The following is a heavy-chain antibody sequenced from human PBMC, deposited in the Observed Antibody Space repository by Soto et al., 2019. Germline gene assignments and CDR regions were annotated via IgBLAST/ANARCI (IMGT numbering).Heavy chain of an antibody. V-gene: IGHV6-1*01. CDR1: GYSVSSNSAV. J-gene: IGHJ5*02. CDR3: ARTLSSSAENWFDP. Sequence: PSQTLSLTCAISGYSVSSNSAVWNWIRQSPSRGLEWLGRTYYRSKWYNDYAVSVKSRITINPDTSKNQFSLQLNSVTPEDTAVYFCARTLSSSAENWFDPWGQGTLVTVSS. D-gene: IGHD6-6*01. CDR2: TYYRSKWYN.